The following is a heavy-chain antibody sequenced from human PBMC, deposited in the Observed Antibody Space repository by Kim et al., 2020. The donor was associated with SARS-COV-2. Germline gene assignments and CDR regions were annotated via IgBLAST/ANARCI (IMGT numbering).Heavy chain of an antibody. D-gene: IGHD6-19*01. CDR1: GGSISSSSYY. J-gene: IGHJ4*02. CDR2: IYYSGST. Sequence: SETLSLTCTVSGGSISSSSYYWGWIRQPPGKGLEWIGSIYYSGSTYYNPSLKSRVTISVDTSKNQFSLKLSSVTAADTAVYYCARPDSSGWFIDYWGQGTLVTVSS. CDR3: ARPDSSGWFIDY. V-gene: IGHV4-39*01.